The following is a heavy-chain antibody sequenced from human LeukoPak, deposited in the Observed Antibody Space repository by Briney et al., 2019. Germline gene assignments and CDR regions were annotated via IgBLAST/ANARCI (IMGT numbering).Heavy chain of an antibody. Sequence: GGSLRLSCAASGFTFSDFYMSWIRQAPGKGLEWVSYISGSGSTIHYADSVKGRFTISRDNAKNSLYLQMNSLRAEDTAVYYCATIAAAGKFLDYWGQGTLSPSPQ. V-gene: IGHV3-11*01. CDR3: ATIAAAGKFLDY. J-gene: IGHJ4*02. CDR2: ISGSGSTI. D-gene: IGHD6-25*01. CDR1: GFTFSDFY.